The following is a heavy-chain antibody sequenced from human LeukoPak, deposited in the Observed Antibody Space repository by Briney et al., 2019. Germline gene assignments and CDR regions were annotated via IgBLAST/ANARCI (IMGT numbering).Heavy chain of an antibody. CDR3: FGTREAFDI. J-gene: IGHJ3*02. D-gene: IGHD3/OR15-3a*01. CDR2: ICWNSGSI. V-gene: IGHV3-9*01. CDR1: GFTFDDYD. Sequence: PGGSLRLSCAASGFTFDDYDMHWVRQAPGKGLEWVSGICWNSGSIGYADSVKGRFTISRDNAKNSLYLQMNSLRAEDTAVYYCFGTREAFDIWGQGTMVIVSS.